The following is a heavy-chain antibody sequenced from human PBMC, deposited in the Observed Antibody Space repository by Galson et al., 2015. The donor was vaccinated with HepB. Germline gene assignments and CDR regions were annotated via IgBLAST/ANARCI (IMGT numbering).Heavy chain of an antibody. J-gene: IGHJ6*02. Sequence: SETLSLTCAVSGGSISSSNWWSWVRQPPGKGLEWIGEIYHSGSTNYNPSLKSRVTISVDKSKNQFSLKLSSVTAADTAVYYCARDRYDYVGPYGMDVWGQGTTVTVSS. V-gene: IGHV4-4*02. D-gene: IGHD3-16*01. CDR3: ARDRYDYVGPYGMDV. CDR2: IYHSGST. CDR1: GGSISSSNW.